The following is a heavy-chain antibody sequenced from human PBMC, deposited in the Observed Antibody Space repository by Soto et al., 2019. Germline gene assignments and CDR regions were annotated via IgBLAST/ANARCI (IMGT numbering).Heavy chain of an antibody. CDR3: VMVDNYVTPTPQDV. D-gene: IGHD3-16*01. Sequence: QVQLVQSGDEVKKPGASVKVSCKASGYIFVNYGIAWVRQAPGQGLEWMGWISPYTGNTHSATKVQGRLTMTTDTSTSAAYMDLGSLTSDDTAVYYCVMVDNYVTPTPQDVWGQGTTVTVSS. CDR2: ISPYTGNT. J-gene: IGHJ6*02. V-gene: IGHV1-18*01. CDR1: GYIFVNYG.